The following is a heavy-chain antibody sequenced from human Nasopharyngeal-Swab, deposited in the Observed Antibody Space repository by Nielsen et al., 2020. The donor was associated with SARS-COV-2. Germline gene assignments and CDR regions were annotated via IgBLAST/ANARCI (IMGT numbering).Heavy chain of an antibody. CDR2: IFSNDEK. CDR3: AQIFSICSSWYGARYGAFDI. CDR1: GFSLSHARMG. V-gene: IGHV2-26*01. J-gene: IGHJ3*02. D-gene: IGHD6-13*01. Sequence: SGPTLVKPTETLTLTCTVSGFSLSHARMGVSWIRQPPGKALEWLAHIFSNDEKSYSTSLKCRLTISKDTSKGQVVLTMTNMDPVDIATYYCAQIFSICSSWYGARYGAFDIWGQGTMVTVSS.